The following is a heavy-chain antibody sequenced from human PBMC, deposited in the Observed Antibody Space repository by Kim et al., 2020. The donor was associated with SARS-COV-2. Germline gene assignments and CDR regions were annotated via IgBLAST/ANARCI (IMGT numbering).Heavy chain of an antibody. J-gene: IGHJ3*02. CDR1: GGTFSSYA. V-gene: IGHV1-69*13. CDR2: IIPIFGTA. D-gene: IGHD3-16*01. Sequence: SVKVSCKASGGTFSSYAISWVRQAPGQGLEWMGGIIPIFGTANYAQKFQGRVTITADESTSTAYMELSSLRSEDTAVYYCAREGTTVVTPFGGQGAFDIWGQGTMVTVSS. CDR3: AREGTTVVTPFGGQGAFDI.